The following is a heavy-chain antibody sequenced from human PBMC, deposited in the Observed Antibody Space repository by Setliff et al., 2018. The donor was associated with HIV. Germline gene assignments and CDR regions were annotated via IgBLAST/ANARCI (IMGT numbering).Heavy chain of an antibody. CDR3: ARHSPNVGVLGDAFDI. V-gene: IGHV4-59*08. D-gene: IGHD2-8*01. CDR2: IHYSGAT. J-gene: IGHJ3*02. Sequence: SETLSLTCNVPGGSISRHYWIANRQPPGKGLEWIGYIHYSGATNYNPSLKSRVTISLDPSRTQFSLRLSSVTAADTAVYYCARHSPNVGVLGDAFDIWGQGTVVTVS. CDR1: GGSISRHY.